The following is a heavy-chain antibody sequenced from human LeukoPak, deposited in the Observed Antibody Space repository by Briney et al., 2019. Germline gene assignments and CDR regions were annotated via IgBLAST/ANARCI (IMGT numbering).Heavy chain of an antibody. J-gene: IGHJ4*02. CDR2: INWNGGST. Sequence: GGSLRLSCAASGFTFDDYGMNWVRQAPGKGLEWVSGINWNGGSTGYADSVKGRFTISRDISKNTLFLQMESLRVEDTAVYYCVKDNPVCHFWGQGTLVTVSS. D-gene: IGHD3-3*02. CDR1: GFTFDDYG. V-gene: IGHV3-20*04. CDR3: VKDNPVCHF.